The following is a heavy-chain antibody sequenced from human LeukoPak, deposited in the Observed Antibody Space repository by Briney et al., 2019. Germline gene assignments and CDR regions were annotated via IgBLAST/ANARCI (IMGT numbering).Heavy chain of an antibody. Sequence: VGSLRLSCAASGFTFSTYSMSWVRQAPGKGLEWISYISSSSSTIYYADSVKGRFTVSRDNAKNSLYLQMSSLRDEDTAVYYCARYLSGWSDDFWGQGTLVTVSS. J-gene: IGHJ4*02. D-gene: IGHD6-19*01. CDR1: GFTFSTYS. CDR3: ARYLSGWSDDF. CDR2: ISSSSSTI. V-gene: IGHV3-48*02.